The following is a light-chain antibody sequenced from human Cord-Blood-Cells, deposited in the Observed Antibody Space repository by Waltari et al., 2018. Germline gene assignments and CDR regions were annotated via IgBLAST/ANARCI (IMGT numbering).Light chain of an antibody. CDR1: QGISSY. CDR2: AAS. J-gene: IGKJ1*01. V-gene: IGKV1-9*01. Sequence: DIQLTQSPSFLSASVGDRVTITCRASQGISSYLAWYQKKPGKAPKLRIYAASTLQSGVPARFGGSGAGTEFTLTISSLQPEDFATYYCQQLNSYPWTFGQGTRWKSN. CDR3: QQLNSYPWT.